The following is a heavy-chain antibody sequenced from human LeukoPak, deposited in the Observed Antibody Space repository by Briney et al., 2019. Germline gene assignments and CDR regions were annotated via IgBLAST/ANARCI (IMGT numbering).Heavy chain of an antibody. CDR2: IWYDGSKK. CDR1: GFTFSSYS. D-gene: IGHD6-25*01. Sequence: GGSLRLSCAASGFTFSSYSMNWVRQAPGKGLEWVAIIWYDGSKKYYGESVKGRFTISRDNSKNTLYLQMNSLRAEDTALYYCARASGGSPYVYYGMDVWGQGTTVTVSS. J-gene: IGHJ6*02. V-gene: IGHV3-33*08. CDR3: ARASGGSPYVYYGMDV.